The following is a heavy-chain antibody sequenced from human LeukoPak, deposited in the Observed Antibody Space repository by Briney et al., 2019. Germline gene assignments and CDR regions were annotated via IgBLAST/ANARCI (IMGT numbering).Heavy chain of an antibody. CDR2: IWYDGSNK. V-gene: IGHV3-30*02. CDR1: GFTFSSYG. J-gene: IGHJ5*02. CDR3: AKGLYYDILTGNWFDP. Sequence: SGGSLRLSCAASGFTFSSYGMHWVRQAPGKGLEWVAVIWYDGSNKYYADSVKGRFTISRDNSKNTLYLQMNSLRAEDTALYYCAKGLYYDILTGNWFDPWGQGTLVTVSS. D-gene: IGHD3-9*01.